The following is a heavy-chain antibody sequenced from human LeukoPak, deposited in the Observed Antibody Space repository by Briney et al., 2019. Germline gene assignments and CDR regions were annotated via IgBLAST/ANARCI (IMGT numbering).Heavy chain of an antibody. CDR2: IYHSGST. CDR1: GYSISSGYY. CDR3: ARDPARRNWFDP. D-gene: IGHD2-2*01. Sequence: SETLSLTCTVSGYSISSGYYWGWIRQPPGKGLEWIGSIYHSGSTYYNPSLKSRVTISVDTSKNQFSLKLSSVTAADTAVYYCARDPARRNWFDPWGQGTLVTVSS. V-gene: IGHV4-38-2*02. J-gene: IGHJ5*02.